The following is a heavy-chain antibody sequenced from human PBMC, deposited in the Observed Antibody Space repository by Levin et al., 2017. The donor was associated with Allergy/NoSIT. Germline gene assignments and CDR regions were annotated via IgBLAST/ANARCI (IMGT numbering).Heavy chain of an antibody. CDR2: IYYSGST. J-gene: IGHJ5*02. V-gene: IGHV4-39*02. CDR1: GGSISSSSYY. Sequence: SETLSLTCTVSGGSISSSSYYWGWIRQPPGKGLEWIGSIYYSGSTYYNPSLKSRVTISVDTSKNHFSLKLSSVTAADTAVYYCARRRSSSWPYNWFDPWGQGTLVTVSS. D-gene: IGHD6-13*01. CDR3: ARRRSSSWPYNWFDP.